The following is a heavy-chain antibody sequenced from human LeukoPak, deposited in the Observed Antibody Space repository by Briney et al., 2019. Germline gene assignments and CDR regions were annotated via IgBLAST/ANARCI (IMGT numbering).Heavy chain of an antibody. D-gene: IGHD1-14*01. J-gene: IGHJ4*02. V-gene: IGHV3-23*01. CDR3: ARSRETLRTPAYDY. CDR1: GFSFSDYS. Sequence: GGSLRLSCAASGFSFSDYSMTWVRQAPGKGLQFVAIISASGGPGTYNTDSVRGRFTISRDNSKNTLYLQMNSLRAEDTAMYYCARSRETLRTPAYDYWGQGTLVTVSS. CDR2: ISASGGPGT.